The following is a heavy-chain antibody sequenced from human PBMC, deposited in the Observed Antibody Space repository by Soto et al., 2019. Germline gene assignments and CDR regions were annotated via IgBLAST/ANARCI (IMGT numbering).Heavy chain of an antibody. CDR3: ARDKITGHFDY. D-gene: IGHD2-8*02. CDR2: INHSGST. J-gene: IGHJ4*02. CDR1: GGSFSGYY. V-gene: IGHV4-34*01. Sequence: QVQLQQWGAGLLKPSETLSLTCAVYGGSFSGYYWSWIRQPPRTGLEWIGEINHSGSTNYNPSHKSRVTISVDTSKNQFSLTPTYVTAADTAVYYCARDKITGHFDYWGEGTLVTVSS.